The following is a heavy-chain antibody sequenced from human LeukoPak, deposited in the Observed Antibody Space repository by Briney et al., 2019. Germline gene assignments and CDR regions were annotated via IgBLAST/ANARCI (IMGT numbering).Heavy chain of an antibody. CDR2: IYSGGST. CDR3: AKDIVRGDILTGYSQPDY. J-gene: IGHJ4*02. D-gene: IGHD3-9*01. Sequence: QPGGSLRLSCAASGFTVSSNYMSWVRQAPGKGLEWVSLIYSGGSTYYADSVKGRFTISRDNSKNTLYLQMNSLRAEDTAVYFCAKDIVRGDILTGYSQPDYWGQGNLVTVSS. V-gene: IGHV3-53*05. CDR1: GFTVSSNY.